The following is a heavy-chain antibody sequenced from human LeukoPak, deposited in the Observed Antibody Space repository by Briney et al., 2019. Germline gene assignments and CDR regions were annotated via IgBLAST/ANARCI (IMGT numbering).Heavy chain of an antibody. D-gene: IGHD1-26*01. V-gene: IGHV3-66*01. CDR1: GFTVSNNY. CDR2: IYDGGFT. Sequence: PGGSLRLSCAGSGFTVSNNYMAWVRQAPGKGLEWVSVIYDGGFTEYTDSVKGRFTISRDNSKNTLDLQMGSLRAEDMAVYYCARDRRGSYWDSFDYWGQGTLVTVSS. J-gene: IGHJ4*02. CDR3: ARDRRGSYWDSFDY.